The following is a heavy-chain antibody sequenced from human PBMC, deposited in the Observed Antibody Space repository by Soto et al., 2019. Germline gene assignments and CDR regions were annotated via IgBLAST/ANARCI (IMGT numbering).Heavy chain of an antibody. CDR3: ATRGGFLEWSNWFDP. J-gene: IGHJ5*02. CDR1: GGSFSGYY. V-gene: IGHV4-34*01. D-gene: IGHD3-3*01. Sequence: QVQLQQWGAGLLKPSETLSLTCAVYGGSFSGYYWSWIRQPPGKGLEWIGEINHSGSTNYNPSLKSRVTISVDTSKNQFSLKLSSVTAADTAVYYCATRGGFLEWSNWFDPWGQGTLVTVSS. CDR2: INHSGST.